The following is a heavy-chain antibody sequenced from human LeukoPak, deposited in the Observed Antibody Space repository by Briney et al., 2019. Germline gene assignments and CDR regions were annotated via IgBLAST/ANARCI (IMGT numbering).Heavy chain of an antibody. J-gene: IGHJ4*02. Sequence: SETLSLTCAVYGGSFSGYYWSWIRQPPGKGLEWIGYIYYSGSTNYNPSLKSRVTISVDTSKNQFSLKLSSVTAADTAVYYCATSGGNSGYDYYFDYWGQGTLVTVSS. CDR1: GGSFSGYY. CDR2: IYYSGST. D-gene: IGHD5-12*01. V-gene: IGHV4-59*08. CDR3: ATSGGNSGYDYYFDY.